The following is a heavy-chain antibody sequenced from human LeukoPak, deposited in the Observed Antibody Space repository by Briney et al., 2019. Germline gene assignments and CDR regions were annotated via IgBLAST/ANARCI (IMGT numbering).Heavy chain of an antibody. J-gene: IGHJ3*02. V-gene: IGHV3-21*01. Sequence: GGSLRLSCAASGFTFSAYSMNWVRQAPGKGLEWVSSITGSNNYIFYADSLKGRFTISRDNAKNSLYLQVSSLRAEDTAVYYCARDRAFDIWGQGTMVTASS. CDR1: GFTFSAYS. CDR2: ITGSNNYI. CDR3: ARDRAFDI.